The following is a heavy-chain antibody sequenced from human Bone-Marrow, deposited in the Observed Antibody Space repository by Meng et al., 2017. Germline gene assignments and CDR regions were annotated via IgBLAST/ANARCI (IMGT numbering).Heavy chain of an antibody. D-gene: IGHD3-22*01. CDR3: ARESGSSRFDY. V-gene: IGHV4-4*02. CDR2: IYHSGRT. J-gene: IGHJ4*02. Sequence: QVQLQESGPGLVKPSGTLSLTCPVSGGSIRSTNWWIWVRQPPGEGLEWIGEIYHSGRTNHNPSLKSRVTISLDKSKNQFSLKLSSVTAADTAVYYCARESGSSRFDYWGQGTLVTVSS. CDR1: GGSIRSTNW.